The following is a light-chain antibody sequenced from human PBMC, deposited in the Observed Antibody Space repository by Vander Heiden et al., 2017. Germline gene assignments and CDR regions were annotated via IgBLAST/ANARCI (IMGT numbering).Light chain of an antibody. CDR1: QSVLYSSNNKNY. J-gene: IGKJ4*01. V-gene: IGKV4-1*01. CDR2: WAS. CDR3: QQDDSTPLT. Sequence: DIVMTHSPDSLTVSLGERATINCKSSQSVLYSSNNKNYLAWYQQKPGQPPKLLIYWASTRESGVPDRFSGSGSGTDFTLTISSLQAEDVAVYYCQQDDSTPLTFGGGTKVEIK.